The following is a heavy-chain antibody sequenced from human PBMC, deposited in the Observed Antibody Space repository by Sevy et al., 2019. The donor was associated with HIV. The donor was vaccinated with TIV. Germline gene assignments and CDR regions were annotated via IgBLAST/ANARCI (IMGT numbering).Heavy chain of an antibody. CDR3: TTDLLYYYDSSGYYPYFDY. D-gene: IGHD3-22*01. V-gene: IGHV3-33*01. CDR2: IWYDGSNK. CDR1: GFTFSSYG. Sequence: GGSLRLSCAASGFTFSSYGMHWVRQAPGKGLEWVAVIWYDGSNKYYADSVKGRFTISRDNSKNTLYLQMNSLKTEDTAVYYCTTDLLYYYDSSGYYPYFDYWGQGTLVTVSS. J-gene: IGHJ4*02.